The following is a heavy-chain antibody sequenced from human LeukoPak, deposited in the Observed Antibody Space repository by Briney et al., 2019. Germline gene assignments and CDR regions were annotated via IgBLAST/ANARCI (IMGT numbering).Heavy chain of an antibody. CDR3: ARQVGGSGSYRGNWFDP. D-gene: IGHD3-10*01. J-gene: IGHJ5*02. CDR2: IYPVDSDT. V-gene: IGHV5-51*01. Sequence: GESLKISCKGSGYSFTSYWIGWVGQMPGKGLEWMGIIYPVDSDTRYSPSFQGQVTISADKSISTAYLQWSSLQASDTAMYYCARQVGGSGSYRGNWFDPWGQGTLVTVSS. CDR1: GYSFTSYW.